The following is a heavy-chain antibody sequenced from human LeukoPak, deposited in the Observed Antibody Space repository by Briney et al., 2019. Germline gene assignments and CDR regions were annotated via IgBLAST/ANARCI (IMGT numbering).Heavy chain of an antibody. CDR3: ARDIEVAGLFDY. CDR2: IYTSGST. D-gene: IGHD6-19*01. V-gene: IGHV4-61*02. Sequence: SQTLSLTCTVSGGSISSGNYYWSWIRQPAGKGLEWIGRIYTSGSTNYNPSLKSRVTISVDTSKNQFSLKLSSVTAADTAVYYCARDIEVAGLFDYWGQGTLVTVSS. J-gene: IGHJ4*02. CDR1: GGSISSGNYY.